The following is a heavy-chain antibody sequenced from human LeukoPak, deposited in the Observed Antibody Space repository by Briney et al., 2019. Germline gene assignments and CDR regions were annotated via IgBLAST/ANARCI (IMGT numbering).Heavy chain of an antibody. CDR2: IYYSGST. D-gene: IGHD2-2*01. J-gene: IGHJ5*02. CDR3: ARQVQLWAFFDP. CDR1: GGSISSYY. Sequence: SETLSLTCTVSGGSISSYYWSWIRQPPGKGLEWIGYIYYSGSTNYNPSLKSRVTISVDTSKNQFSLKLSSVTAADTAVYYCARQVQLWAFFDPWGQGTLVTVSS. V-gene: IGHV4-59*08.